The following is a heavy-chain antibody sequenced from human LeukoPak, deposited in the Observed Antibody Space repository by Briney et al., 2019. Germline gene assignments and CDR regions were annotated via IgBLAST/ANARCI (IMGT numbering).Heavy chain of an antibody. CDR1: GGSISSYY. J-gene: IGHJ4*02. CDR2: IYYSGST. V-gene: IGHV4-59*08. Sequence: SETLSLTCTVSGGSISSYYCSWIRQPPGKGLEWIGYIYYSGSTNYNPSLKSRVTISVDTSKNQFSLKLSSVTAADTAVYYCARHEGYSSSQPFGYWGQGTLVTISS. CDR3: ARHEGYSSSQPFGY. D-gene: IGHD6-13*01.